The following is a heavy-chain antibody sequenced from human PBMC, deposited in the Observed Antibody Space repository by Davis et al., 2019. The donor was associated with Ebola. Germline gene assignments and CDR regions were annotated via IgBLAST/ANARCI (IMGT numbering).Heavy chain of an antibody. J-gene: IGHJ4*02. Sequence: MPSETLSLTCTVSGGSVSSGSYYWSWIRQPPGKGLEWIGYIYNSGSANSNPSLRSRVTISVDTSANQLSLQLRSVTAADTAVYYCARLWGDYYDHWGQGSLVRVSS. CDR1: GGSVSSGSYY. CDR2: IYNSGSA. CDR3: ARLWGDYYDH. D-gene: IGHD3-16*01. V-gene: IGHV4-61*01.